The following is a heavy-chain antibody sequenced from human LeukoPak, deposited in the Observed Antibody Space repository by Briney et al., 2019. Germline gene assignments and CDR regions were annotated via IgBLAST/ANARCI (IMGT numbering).Heavy chain of an antibody. CDR1: GYTFTSYG. D-gene: IGHD2-15*01. CDR2: ISAYNGNT. J-gene: IGHJ4*02. V-gene: IGHV1-18*01. Sequence: ASVKVSCKASGYTFTSYGISRVRQAPGQGLEWMGWISAYNGNTNYAQKLQGRVTMTTDTSTSTAYMELRSLRSDDTAVYYCARVGGYCSGGSCVDYWGQGTLVTVSS. CDR3: ARVGGYCSGGSCVDY.